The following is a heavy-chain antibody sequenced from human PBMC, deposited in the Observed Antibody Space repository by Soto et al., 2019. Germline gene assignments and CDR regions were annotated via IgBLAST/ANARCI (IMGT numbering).Heavy chain of an antibody. CDR3: ARGDSTDCSNGVCSFFYNHDMDV. V-gene: IGHV1-2*04. J-gene: IGHJ6*02. CDR1: GYSFTDYH. D-gene: IGHD2-8*01. CDR2: IDPKSGGT. Sequence: ASVKVSCKASGYSFTDYHIHWVRQAPGQGLEWLGRIDPKSGGTSTAQKFQGWVTMTTDTSISTASMELTRLTSDDTAIYYCARGDSTDCSNGVCSFFYNHDMDVWGQGTAVTVSS.